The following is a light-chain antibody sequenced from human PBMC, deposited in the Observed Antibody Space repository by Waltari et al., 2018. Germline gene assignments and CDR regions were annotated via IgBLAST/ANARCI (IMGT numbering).Light chain of an antibody. V-gene: IGKV1-39*01. CDR3: QQFGNTLWT. Sequence: DIQMTQSPSSLSGSVGDRVTITCRASQSISTYLNWYQQKPGKAPKLLISSASSLQSGVPSRFSGSGSGTDFTLTISRLEPEDFAVYYCQQFGNTLWTFGQGTRIEIK. CDR1: QSISTY. J-gene: IGKJ1*01. CDR2: SAS.